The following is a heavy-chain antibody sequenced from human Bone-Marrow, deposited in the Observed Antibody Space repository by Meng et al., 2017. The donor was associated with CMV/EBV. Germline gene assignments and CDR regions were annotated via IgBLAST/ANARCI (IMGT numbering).Heavy chain of an antibody. CDR1: GYTFTSYD. CDR3: ARGRYCSSTSCYTNCFDP. Sequence: ASVKVSCKASGYTFTSYDINWVRQATGQGLEWMGWMNPNSGNTGYAQKFQGRVTMTRNTSISTAYMELSSLRSEDTAVYYCARGRYCSSTSCYTNCFDPWGQGTLVTVSS. D-gene: IGHD2-2*02. CDR2: MNPNSGNT. J-gene: IGHJ5*02. V-gene: IGHV1-8*01.